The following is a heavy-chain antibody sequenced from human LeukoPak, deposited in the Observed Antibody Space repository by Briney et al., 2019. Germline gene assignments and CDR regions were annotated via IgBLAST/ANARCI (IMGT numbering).Heavy chain of an antibody. CDR1: GFTFNSYS. D-gene: IGHD6-19*01. CDR3: ARREGSGLLDY. CDR2: ISYDGSNK. V-gene: IGHV3-30*04. Sequence: GGPLRLPCEPSGFTFNSYSMHWVRPAPRKGLEWVAVISYDGSNKYYADSAKGRFNISRDTSKNTLYLQMNSLRAEDTAVYHCARREGSGLLDYWGQGALVTVSS. J-gene: IGHJ4*02.